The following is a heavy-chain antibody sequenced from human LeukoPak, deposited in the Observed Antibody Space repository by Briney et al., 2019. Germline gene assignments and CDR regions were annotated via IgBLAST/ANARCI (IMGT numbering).Heavy chain of an antibody. Sequence: SETLSLTCNVSGDSISSYYWTWIRQPAGKGLQWIGRIFTSGSTSYNPSLKSRLTISLDMSKNQFSLKLTSVTAADTAVYYCARGKMATTIDYWGQGTLVTVSS. D-gene: IGHD5-24*01. CDR2: IFTSGST. CDR3: ARGKMATTIDY. V-gene: IGHV4-4*07. J-gene: IGHJ4*02. CDR1: GDSISSYY.